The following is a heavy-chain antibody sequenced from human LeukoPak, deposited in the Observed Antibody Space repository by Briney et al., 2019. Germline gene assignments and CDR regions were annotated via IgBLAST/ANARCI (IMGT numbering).Heavy chain of an antibody. CDR3: ARDQTPFV. Sequence: GGSLRLSCAASGFTFSSCGMSWVRQAPGKGLEWVSAVSSTGGTTYYADSVKGRFTISRDNAKNSLYLQMNSLRAEDTAVYYCARDQTPFVWGQGTLVTVSS. CDR2: VSSTGGTT. V-gene: IGHV3-23*01. CDR1: GFTFSSCG. J-gene: IGHJ4*02.